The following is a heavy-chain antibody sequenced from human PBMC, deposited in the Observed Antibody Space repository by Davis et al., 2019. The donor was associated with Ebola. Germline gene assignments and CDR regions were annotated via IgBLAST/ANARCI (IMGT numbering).Heavy chain of an antibody. CDR3: AKDKRGTIFGVVPDY. CDR2: ISGSGGST. V-gene: IGHV3-23*01. J-gene: IGHJ4*02. D-gene: IGHD3-3*01. CDR1: VITFSSYA. Sequence: GESLKISCTDSVITFSSYAMSWVRQAPGKGLEWVSAISGSGGSTYYADSVKGRFTISRDNSKNTLYLQMNSLRAEDTAVYYCAKDKRGTIFGVVPDYWGQGTLVTVSS.